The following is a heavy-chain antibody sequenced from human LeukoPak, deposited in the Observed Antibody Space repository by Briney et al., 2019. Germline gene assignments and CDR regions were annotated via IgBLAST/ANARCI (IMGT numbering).Heavy chain of an antibody. CDR1: GGSISSYY. CDR3: ASAEGYNSLAYNY. Sequence: SETLSLTCTVSGGSISSYYWSWIRQPPGKGLEWIGYIYYSGSTNYNPSLKSRVTISVDTSKNQFSLKLSSVTAADTAVYYCASAEGYNSLAYNYWGQGTLVTVSS. J-gene: IGHJ4*02. CDR2: IYYSGST. D-gene: IGHD5-24*01. V-gene: IGHV4-59*01.